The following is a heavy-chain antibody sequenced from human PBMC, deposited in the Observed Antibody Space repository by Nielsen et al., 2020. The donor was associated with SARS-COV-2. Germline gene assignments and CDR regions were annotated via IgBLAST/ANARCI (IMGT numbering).Heavy chain of an antibody. CDR3: AKDRRDGYNLPSHFDY. Sequence: GESLKISCAASGFTFSSYAMSWVRQAPGKGLEWVSAISGSGGSTYYADSVKGRFTISRDNSKNTLYLQMNSLRAEDTAVYYCAKDRRDGYNLPSHFDYWGQGTLVTVSS. CDR2: ISGSGGST. J-gene: IGHJ4*02. V-gene: IGHV3-23*01. D-gene: IGHD5-24*01. CDR1: GFTFSSYA.